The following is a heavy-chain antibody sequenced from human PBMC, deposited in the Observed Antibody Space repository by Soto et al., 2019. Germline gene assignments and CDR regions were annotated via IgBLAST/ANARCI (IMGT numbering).Heavy chain of an antibody. J-gene: IGHJ6*02. CDR2: INGSGGRT. CDR1: GFTFSSYA. V-gene: IGHV3-23*01. Sequence: PGGSLRLSCAASGFTFSSYAMSWVRQAPGKGLEWVAAINGSGGRTYYADSVKGRFTISRDNSKNTLYLQMNSLRAEDTAVYYCPKGNGPRGSYQYYYCNGMAAWGRETSFTVSS. CDR3: PKGNGPRGSYQYYYCNGMAA. D-gene: IGHD2-15*01.